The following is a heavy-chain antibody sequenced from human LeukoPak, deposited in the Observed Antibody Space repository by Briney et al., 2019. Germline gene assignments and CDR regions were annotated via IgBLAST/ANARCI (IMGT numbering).Heavy chain of an antibody. CDR1: GFTFANYA. V-gene: IGHV3-23*01. CDR3: AKGAGDSSRWYAIFDY. D-gene: IGHD6-13*01. Sequence: PGGSLTLSCAASGFTFANYAMSWVRQAPGKVLKWVSAISDSGGNTYSADSVRGRFTISRDNSRNTLYLQMNTLSPDDTAVYYCAKGAGDSSRWYAIFDYWGQGTLVTVSS. CDR2: ISDSGGNT. J-gene: IGHJ4*02.